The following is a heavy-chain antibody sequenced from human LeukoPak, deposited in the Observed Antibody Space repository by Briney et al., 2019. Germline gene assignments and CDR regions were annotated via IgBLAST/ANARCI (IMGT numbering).Heavy chain of an antibody. CDR2: ISTSGDTI. V-gene: IGHV3-48*02. CDR3: ARAYGDYIDY. J-gene: IGHJ4*02. D-gene: IGHD4-17*01. Sequence: GGSLRLSCAASGFTFSSYTMNWVRRAPGRGLEWVSYISTSGDTIYYADSVKGRFTISRDNAKNSLYLQMNSLRDEDTAVYYCARAYGDYIDYWGQGTLVTVSS. CDR1: GFTFSSYT.